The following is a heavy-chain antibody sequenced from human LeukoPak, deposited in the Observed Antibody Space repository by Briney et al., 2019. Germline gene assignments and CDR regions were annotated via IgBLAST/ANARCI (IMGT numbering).Heavy chain of an antibody. D-gene: IGHD7-27*01. CDR3: AKDLISNWGSGGIDN. V-gene: IGHV3-23*01. CDR2: FSGSGGST. J-gene: IGHJ4*02. CDR1: GFTFGDYA. Sequence: GGSLRLSCTASGFTFGDYAMSWVRQAPGKGLEWVSTFSGSGGSTYYTDSVKGRFTISRDNSKNTLYLQMNSLRAEDTAVYYCAKDLISNWGSGGIDNWGQGTLVTVSS.